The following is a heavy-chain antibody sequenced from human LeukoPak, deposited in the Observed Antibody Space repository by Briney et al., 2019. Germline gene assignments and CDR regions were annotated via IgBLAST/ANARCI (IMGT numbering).Heavy chain of an antibody. V-gene: IGHV4-34*01. Sequence: SETLSLTCAVYGGSFSGYYWSWIRQPPGKGLEWIGEINHSGSTNYNPSLKSRVTISVDTSKNQFSLKLSSVTAADTAVYYCARVGDYDSSGFKIQFDYWGQGTPVTVSS. CDR2: INHSGST. J-gene: IGHJ4*02. D-gene: IGHD3-22*01. CDR3: ARVGDYDSSGFKIQFDY. CDR1: GGSFSGYY.